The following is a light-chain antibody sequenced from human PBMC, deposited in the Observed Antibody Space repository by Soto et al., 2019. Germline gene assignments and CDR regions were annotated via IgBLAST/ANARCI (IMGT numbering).Light chain of an antibody. Sequence: EIVLTQSPGTLSLSPGERATLSCRARQSVSSSYLAWYQQKPGQAPRLLIYGASSRATGIPDRFSGSGSGTDFTLTISRLEPEDFAVYYCQQWRTFGQGTKVEIK. CDR2: GAS. J-gene: IGKJ1*01. V-gene: IGKV3-20*01. CDR3: QQWRT. CDR1: QSVSSSY.